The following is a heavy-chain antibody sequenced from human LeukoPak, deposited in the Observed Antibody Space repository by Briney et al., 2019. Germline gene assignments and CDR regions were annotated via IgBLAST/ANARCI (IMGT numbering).Heavy chain of an antibody. CDR1: GFTFSSYA. D-gene: IGHD6-6*01. V-gene: IGHV3-23*01. Sequence: RSGGSLRLSCAASGFTFSSYAMSWVRQAPGKGLEWVSAISGSGGSTYYADSVKGRFTISRDNSKNTLYLQMNSLRAEDTAVYYCAKDRGQLGDAFDIWGQGTMVTVSS. J-gene: IGHJ3*02. CDR3: AKDRGQLGDAFDI. CDR2: ISGSGGST.